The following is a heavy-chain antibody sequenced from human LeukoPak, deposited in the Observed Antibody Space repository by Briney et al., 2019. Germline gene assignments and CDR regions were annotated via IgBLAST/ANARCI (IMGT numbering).Heavy chain of an antibody. CDR2: ISSSSSYI. D-gene: IGHD3-10*01. CDR3: ARGGFHYYYMDV. Sequence: GGSLRLSCAASGFTFSSYSMNWVRQAPGKGLEWVSSISSSSSYIYYADSVKGRFTISRDNAKNSLYLQMNSLRAEDTAVYYCARGGFHYYYMDVWGKGTTVTVSS. V-gene: IGHV3-21*01. J-gene: IGHJ6*03. CDR1: GFTFSSYS.